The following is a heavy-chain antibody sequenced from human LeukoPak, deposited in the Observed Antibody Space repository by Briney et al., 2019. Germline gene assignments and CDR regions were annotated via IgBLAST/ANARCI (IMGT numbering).Heavy chain of an antibody. J-gene: IGHJ4*02. CDR2: IYYSGST. Sequence: PSETLSLTCTVSGGSISSGGYYWSWIRQHPGKGLEWIGYIYYSGSTYYNPSLKSRVTISVDTSKNQFSLKLSSVTAADTAVYYCARGHSYGSQFDYWGQGTLVTVSS. V-gene: IGHV4-31*03. CDR1: GGSISSGGYY. CDR3: ARGHSYGSQFDY. D-gene: IGHD5-18*01.